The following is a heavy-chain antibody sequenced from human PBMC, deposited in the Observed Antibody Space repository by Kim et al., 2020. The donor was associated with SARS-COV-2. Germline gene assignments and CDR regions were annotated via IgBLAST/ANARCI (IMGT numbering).Heavy chain of an antibody. D-gene: IGHD6-19*01. CDR3: ARDGSSGCLDY. CDR1: GFTFSSYA. Sequence: GGSLRLSCAASGFTFSSYAMHCVRQAPGKGLEWVAVISYDGSNKYYADSVKGRFTISRDNSKNTLYLQMNSLRAEDTAVYYCARDGSSGCLDYWGQGTLVTVSS. CDR2: ISYDGSNK. J-gene: IGHJ4*02. V-gene: IGHV3-30*04.